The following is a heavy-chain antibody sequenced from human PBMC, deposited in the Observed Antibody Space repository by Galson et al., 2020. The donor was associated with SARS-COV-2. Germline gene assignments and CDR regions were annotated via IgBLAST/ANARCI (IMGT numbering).Heavy chain of an antibody. Sequence: GGSLRLSCAASGFIFSDYWIDWVRQAPGKGLEWVANMKQDGSEIYYIDSVKGRFTISRDNAKNSLYLQMSSLRAEDTAVYYCARERFHRAYDLWGQGTMVTVSS. CDR2: MKQDGSEI. V-gene: IGHV3-7*01. CDR3: ARERFHRAYDL. D-gene: IGHD3-3*01. CDR1: GFIFSDYW. J-gene: IGHJ3*01.